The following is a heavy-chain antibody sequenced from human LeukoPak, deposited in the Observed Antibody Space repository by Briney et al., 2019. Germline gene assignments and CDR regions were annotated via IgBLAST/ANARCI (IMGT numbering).Heavy chain of an antibody. V-gene: IGHV4-39*01. J-gene: IGHJ4*02. CDR2: IYYSGST. Sequence: SETLSLTCTVSGGSISSYYWGWIRQPPGKGLEWIGSIYYSGSTYYNPSLKSRVTISVDTSKNQFSLKLSSVTAADTAVYYCARPAFGVVTNWGQGTLVTVSS. CDR3: ARPAFGVVTN. CDR1: GGSISSYY. D-gene: IGHD3-3*01.